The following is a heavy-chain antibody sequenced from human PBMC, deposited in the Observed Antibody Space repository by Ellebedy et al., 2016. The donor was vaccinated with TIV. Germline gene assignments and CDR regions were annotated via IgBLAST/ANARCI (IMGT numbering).Heavy chain of an antibody. CDR1: GFTFDDYA. CDR2: ISWNSGSI. Sequence: PGGSLRLSCAASGFTFDDYAMHRVRQAPGKGLEWVSGISWNSGSIGYADSVKGRFTISRDNAKNSLYLQMNSLRAEDTALYYCAKVPLAVAAASYYFDYWGQGTLVTVSS. V-gene: IGHV3-9*01. D-gene: IGHD6-19*01. CDR3: AKVPLAVAAASYYFDY. J-gene: IGHJ4*02.